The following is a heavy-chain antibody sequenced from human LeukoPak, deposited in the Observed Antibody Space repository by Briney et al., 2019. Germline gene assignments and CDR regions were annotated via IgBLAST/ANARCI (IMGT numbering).Heavy chain of an antibody. Sequence: SQTLSLTCAVSGGSISSGGYSWSWIRQPPGKGLEWIGYIYHSGSTYYNPSLKSRVTISVDRSKNQFPLKLSSVTAADTAVYYCARNIAAAGTIHYGMDVWGQGTTVTVSS. CDR3: ARNIAAAGTIHYGMDV. D-gene: IGHD6-13*01. J-gene: IGHJ6*02. CDR2: IYHSGST. CDR1: GGSISSGGYS. V-gene: IGHV4-30-2*01.